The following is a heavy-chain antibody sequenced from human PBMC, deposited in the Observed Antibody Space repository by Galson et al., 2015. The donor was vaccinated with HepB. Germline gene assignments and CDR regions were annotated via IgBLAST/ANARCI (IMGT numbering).Heavy chain of an antibody. CDR2: TYYRSRWYY. CDR3: ARNVYYDTSGYYYKPGWVDP. J-gene: IGHJ5*02. Sequence: CAISGDSVSSNSAAWNWIRQSPSRGLEWLGRTYYRSRWYYDYAVSVRSRIIINPDISRNQFSLQLYSVTPEDTAVYYCARNVYYDTSGYYYKPGWVDPWGQGTLVTVSS. CDR1: GDSVSSNSAA. D-gene: IGHD3-22*01. V-gene: IGHV6-1*01.